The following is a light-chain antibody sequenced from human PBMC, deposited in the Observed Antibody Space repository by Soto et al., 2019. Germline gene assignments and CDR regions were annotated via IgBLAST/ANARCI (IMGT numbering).Light chain of an antibody. Sequence: EIPMTQSPSTLSASVGDRVTITCRASQSISSSLAWYHQKPGKAPKLLIYDASTLQSGVPSRFSGSGSGTEFTLTISSLQPDDFATYYCQQYNSWTFGLGTKVDIK. V-gene: IGKV1-5*01. CDR2: DAS. CDR3: QQYNSWT. CDR1: QSISSS. J-gene: IGKJ1*01.